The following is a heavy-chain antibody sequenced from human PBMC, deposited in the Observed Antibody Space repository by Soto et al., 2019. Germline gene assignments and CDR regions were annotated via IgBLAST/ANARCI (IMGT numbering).Heavy chain of an antibody. D-gene: IGHD1-26*01. J-gene: IGHJ6*02. CDR3: ARDGRGVVWDDYYGMDV. CDR2: IYTSGST. V-gene: IGHV4-4*07. CDR1: GGSINSYY. Sequence: KTSETLSLTCTVSGGSINSYYWSWIRQPAGKGLEWIGRIYTSGSTNYNPSLKSRVTMSVDTSKNQFSLKLSSVTAADTAVYYCARDGRGVVWDDYYGMDVWGQGTTVTV.